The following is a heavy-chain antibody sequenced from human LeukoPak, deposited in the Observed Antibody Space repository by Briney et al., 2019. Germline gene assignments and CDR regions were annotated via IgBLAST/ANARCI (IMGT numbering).Heavy chain of an antibody. V-gene: IGHV1-18*01. CDR2: ISAYNGNT. J-gene: IGHJ6*04. Sequence: ASVTVSCKASGYTFTSYGISWVRQAPGQGLEWMGWISAYNGNTNYAQKLQGRVTMTTDTSTRTAYMELRSLRSDETAVCYCARGALELSMDVWGERTTVTVPS. CDR3: ARGALELSMDV. CDR1: GYTFTSYG. D-gene: IGHD1-26*01.